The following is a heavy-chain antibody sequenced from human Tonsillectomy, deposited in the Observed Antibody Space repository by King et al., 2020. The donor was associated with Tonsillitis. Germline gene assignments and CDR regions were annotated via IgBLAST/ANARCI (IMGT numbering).Heavy chain of an antibody. CDR3: ARLGYDFVVVPTNRNYYYYYGMDV. CDR1: GYSFTTYW. CDR2: IYPDDSDT. Sequence: QLVQSGAEVKKPGESLKISCKGSGYSFTTYWIGWVRQMPGKGLEWMGIIYPDDSDTRYSPSFQGQVTISADKSISTAYLQWSSLKASDTARYYCARLGYDFVVVPTNRNYYYYYGMDVWGQGTTVTVSS. V-gene: IGHV5-51*01. D-gene: IGHD3-3*01. J-gene: IGHJ6*02.